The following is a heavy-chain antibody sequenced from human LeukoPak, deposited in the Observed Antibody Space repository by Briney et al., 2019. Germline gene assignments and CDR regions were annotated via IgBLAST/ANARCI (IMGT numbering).Heavy chain of an antibody. V-gene: IGHV1-46*01. CDR1: GYTFTSYY. CDR3: ARTSHYVDIAATIPYGIYYFDY. D-gene: IGHD5-12*01. J-gene: IGHJ4*02. CDR2: INPSGGST. Sequence: ASVKVSCKASGYTFTSYYIHWVRQAPGQRLEWMGIINPSGGSTSYAQKFQGRVTMTRDMSTSTAYMELRSLRSDDTAVYYCARTSHYVDIAATIPYGIYYFDYWGQGTLVTVSS.